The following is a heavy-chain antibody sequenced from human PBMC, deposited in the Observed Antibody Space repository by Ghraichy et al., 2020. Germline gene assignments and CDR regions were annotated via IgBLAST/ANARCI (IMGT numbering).Heavy chain of an antibody. CDR3: ARVRSHLGAAADY. Sequence: SETLSLTCTVSGGSISSGGYYWSWIRQHPGKGLEWIGYIYYSGSTYYNPSLKSRVTISVDTSKNQFSLKLSSVTAADTAVYYCARVRSHLGAAADYWGQGTLVTVSS. CDR2: IYYSGST. V-gene: IGHV4-31*03. CDR1: GGSISSGGYY. D-gene: IGHD6-25*01. J-gene: IGHJ4*02.